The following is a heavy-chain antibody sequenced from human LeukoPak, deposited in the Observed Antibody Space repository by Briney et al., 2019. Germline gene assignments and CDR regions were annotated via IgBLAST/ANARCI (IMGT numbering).Heavy chain of an antibody. CDR3: AREAGTTFRTTTFDS. CDR1: ADTFSNYP. V-gene: IGHV1-69*06. CDR2: IIPIFNTT. J-gene: IGHJ4*02. D-gene: IGHD1-1*01. Sequence: SVKVSCKASADTFSNYPISWVRQATGRGLEWMGGIIPIFNTTNYAQKFQGRVTITADKSTNSAYMELSSLRSEDTAVYYCAREAGTTFRTTTFDSWGQGTRVTVSS.